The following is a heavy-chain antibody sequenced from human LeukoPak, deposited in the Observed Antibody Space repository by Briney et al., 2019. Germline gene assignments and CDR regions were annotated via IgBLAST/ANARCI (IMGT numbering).Heavy chain of an antibody. CDR2: INPNSGDT. CDR1: GYTFSGSY. D-gene: IGHD2-8*01. V-gene: IGHV1-2*06. J-gene: IGHJ6*03. CDR3: ARSAEPCNNGVCFTDYYMDV. Sequence: VASVKVSCKASGYTFSGSYIHWVRQTPGQGLEWLRRINPNSGDTNYAQNLHGRVTMTRDTSITTAYMELNSLTSDDTAVYFCARSAEPCNNGVCFTDYYMDVWGKGTTVTVSS.